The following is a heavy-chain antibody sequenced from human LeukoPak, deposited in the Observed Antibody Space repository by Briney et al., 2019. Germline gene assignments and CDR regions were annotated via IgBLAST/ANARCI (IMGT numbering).Heavy chain of an antibody. CDR3: ARAPYYYYDSGSGTRVTGNPDY. J-gene: IGHJ4*02. CDR2: ISSTTIYR. V-gene: IGHV3-21*01. Sequence: KPGGSLRLSCAAAGVTFSRYGMHWVRQAPGKGLEWVSSISSTTIYRYDADSVRGRFTVSRDNAKNSLYLQMSSLRAEDTAVYYCARAPYYYYDSGSGTRVTGNPDYWGQGTLVTVSS. CDR1: GVTFSRYG. D-gene: IGHD3-10*01.